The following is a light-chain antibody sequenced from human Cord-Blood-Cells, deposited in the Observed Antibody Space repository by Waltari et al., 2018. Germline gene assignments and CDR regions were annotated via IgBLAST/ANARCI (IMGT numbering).Light chain of an antibody. V-gene: IGLV2-23*01. CDR1: SSDVGSYNL. CDR3: CSYAGSSTHVV. Sequence: QSALTQPASVSGSPGQSITISCTGTSSDVGSYNLVSWYQQHPGNAPKPMIYEGSKRPAGVSNRFSGCKSGNTASLTSSGLQAEDEADYYCCSYAGSSTHVVFGGGTKLTVL. CDR2: EGS. J-gene: IGLJ2*01.